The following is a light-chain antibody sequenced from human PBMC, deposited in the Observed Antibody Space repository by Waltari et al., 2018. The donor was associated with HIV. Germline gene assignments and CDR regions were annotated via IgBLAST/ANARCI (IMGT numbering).Light chain of an antibody. V-gene: IGKV1-5*03. CDR2: KAS. CDR1: QSISSW. J-gene: IGKJ1*01. CDR3: QQYNSWT. Sequence: DIQMSKSPPTLSASVGDRVTITCRASQSISSWLAWYQQKPGKAPKLLIYKASSLESGVPSRFSGSGSGTEFTLTISSLQPDDFATYYCQQYNSWTFGQGTKVEIK.